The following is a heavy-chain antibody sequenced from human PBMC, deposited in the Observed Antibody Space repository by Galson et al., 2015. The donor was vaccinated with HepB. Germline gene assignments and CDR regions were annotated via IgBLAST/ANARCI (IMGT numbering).Heavy chain of an antibody. J-gene: IGHJ3*02. Sequence: SLRLSCAASGFTFSSYWMSWVRQAPGKGLEWVANIKQDGSEKYYVDFVKGRFTISRDNAKNSLYLQMNSLRAEDTAVYYCARGHYDILTGYYPDAFDIWGQGTMVTVSS. V-gene: IGHV3-7*03. CDR2: IKQDGSEK. D-gene: IGHD3-9*01. CDR1: GFTFSSYW. CDR3: ARGHYDILTGYYPDAFDI.